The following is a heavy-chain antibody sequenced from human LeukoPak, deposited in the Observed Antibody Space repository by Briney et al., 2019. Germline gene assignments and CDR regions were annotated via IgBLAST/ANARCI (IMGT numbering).Heavy chain of an antibody. V-gene: IGHV4-59*12. CDR2: IYYSGIT. CDR3: ARGVVGAADYFDY. CDR1: GGSISNYY. J-gene: IGHJ4*02. D-gene: IGHD2-15*01. Sequence: SETLSLTCTVSGGSISNYYWSWIRQPPGKGLEWIGYIYYSGITNYNPSLKSRATISLDTSKNQFSLKLSSVTAADTAVYYCARGVVGAADYFDYWGQGTLVTVSS.